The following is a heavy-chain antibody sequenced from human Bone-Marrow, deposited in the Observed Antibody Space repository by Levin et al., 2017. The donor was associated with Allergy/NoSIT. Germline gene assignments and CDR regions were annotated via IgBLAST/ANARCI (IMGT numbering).Heavy chain of an antibody. D-gene: IGHD2-15*01. CDR2: ISGGSTYT. CDR1: GFAFSYYA. Sequence: SCAASGFAFSYYAMAWVRQLPGKGLEWVSTISGGSTYTYYADSVKGRFTISRDNSKNTLYLQMNSLRAEDTAVYYCAKGGYCSGASCYFPYYFDYWGQGTLVTVSS. V-gene: IGHV3-23*01. CDR3: AKGGYCSGASCYFPYYFDY. J-gene: IGHJ4*02.